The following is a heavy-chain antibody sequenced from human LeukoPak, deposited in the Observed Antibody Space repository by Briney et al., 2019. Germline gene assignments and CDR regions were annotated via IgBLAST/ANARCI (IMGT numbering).Heavy chain of an antibody. CDR3: ASWQRFLEVQY. CDR1: DSSCNNTRYY. J-gene: IGHJ4*02. D-gene: IGHD3-3*01. CDR2: GYYSGMT. Sequence: PSQTLSLKYTDSDSSCNNTRYYSGRNRHPPVKGLEWIGNGYYSGMTHYSPSLKSRATISVDTSKNQFSLNLNSMTAADTAVYYCASWQRFLEVQYWGQGILVTV. V-gene: IGHV4-39*01.